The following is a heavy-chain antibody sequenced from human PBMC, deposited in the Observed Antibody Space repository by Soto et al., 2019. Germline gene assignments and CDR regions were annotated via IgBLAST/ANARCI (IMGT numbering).Heavy chain of an antibody. CDR1: GFTFTRYS. CDR2: ISSTTNYI. Sequence: SLRLSCAASGFTFTRYSMKWVRQAPGKGLEWVSSISSTTNYIYYGDSMKGRFTISRDNAKNSLYLEMNSLRAEDTAVYYCARESEDLTSNFDYWGQGTLVTVSS. V-gene: IGHV3-21*06. CDR3: ARESEDLTSNFDY. J-gene: IGHJ4*02.